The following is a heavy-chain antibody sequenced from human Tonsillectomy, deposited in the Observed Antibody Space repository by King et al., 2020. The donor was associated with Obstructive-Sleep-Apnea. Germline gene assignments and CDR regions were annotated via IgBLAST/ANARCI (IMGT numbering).Heavy chain of an antibody. CDR2: IYYTGGT. CDR3: ARGSAAPPYWFDP. D-gene: IGHD6-6*01. J-gene: IGHJ5*02. CDR1: GGSISSSSYY. V-gene: IGHV4-39*07. Sequence: QLQESGPGLVKPSETLSLTCTVSGGSISSSSYYWGWIRQPPGKGLEWIGRIYYTGGTYYNPSPKSRVTISVDTSKNQFSLRLSSVTAADTAVYCCARGSAAPPYWFDPWGQGTLVTVSS.